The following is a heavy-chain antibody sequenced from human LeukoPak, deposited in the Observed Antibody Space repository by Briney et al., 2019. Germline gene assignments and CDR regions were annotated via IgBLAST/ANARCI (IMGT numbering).Heavy chain of an antibody. D-gene: IGHD5-12*01. CDR1: GFSFSGHA. CDR3: ARVLVATTLASENWLDP. Sequence: GGSLRLSCEASGFSFSGHAMHWVRQAPGKGLEWVSSITSTRSDIYYADSVKGRFTISRDNARNSLFLQMNSLRAEDTAGYYCARVLVATTLASENWLDPWGQGTLVTVSS. V-gene: IGHV3-21*01. J-gene: IGHJ5*02. CDR2: ITSTRSDI.